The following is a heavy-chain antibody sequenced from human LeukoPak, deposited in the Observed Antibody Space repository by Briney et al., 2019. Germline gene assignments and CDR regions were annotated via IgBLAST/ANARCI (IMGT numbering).Heavy chain of an antibody. CDR2: ISGSGGST. J-gene: IGHJ4*02. CDR3: FSGWYQTKIDY. CDR1: GFTFSSYA. D-gene: IGHD6-19*01. V-gene: IGHV3-23*01. Sequence: GGSLRLSCAASGFTFSSYAMSWVRQAPGRGLEWVSAISGSGGSTYYADSVKGRFTISRDNSKNTLYLQMNSLRAEDTAVYYCFSGWYQTKIDYWGQGTLVTVSS.